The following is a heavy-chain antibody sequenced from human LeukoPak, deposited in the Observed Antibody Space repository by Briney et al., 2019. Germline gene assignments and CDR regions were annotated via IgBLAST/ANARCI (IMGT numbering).Heavy chain of an antibody. V-gene: IGHV4-30-2*01. CDR1: GGSISSGGYS. J-gene: IGHJ4*02. CDR3: ASSYAGVDIARFIDF. Sequence: PSETLSLTCAVSGGSISSGGYSWSWIRQPPGKGLEWIGYIYHSGSTYYNPSLKSRVTISVDRSKNQFSLKLSSVTAADTAVYYCASSYAGVDIARFIDFWGQGTLVTVSS. D-gene: IGHD5-12*01. CDR2: IYHSGST.